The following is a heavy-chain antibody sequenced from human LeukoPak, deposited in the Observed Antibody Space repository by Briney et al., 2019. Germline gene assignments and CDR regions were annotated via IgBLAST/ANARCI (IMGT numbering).Heavy chain of an antibody. CDR1: GGTFSSYT. J-gene: IGHJ4*02. Sequence: VASVKVSCKASGGTFSSYTISWLRQAPGQGLDWMGRIIPILGIANYAQKFQGRVTITADKSTSTAYMELSSLRSEDTAVYYCATSIAAAGTPLDYWGQGTLVTVSS. D-gene: IGHD6-13*01. V-gene: IGHV1-69*02. CDR3: ATSIAAAGTPLDY. CDR2: IIPILGIA.